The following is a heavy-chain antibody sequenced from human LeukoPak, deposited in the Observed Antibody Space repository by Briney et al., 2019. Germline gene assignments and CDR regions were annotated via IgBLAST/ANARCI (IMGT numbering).Heavy chain of an antibody. CDR3: ARVRERWLRHAGYYFDY. Sequence: PSETLSLTCAVYGGSCSGYYWSWIRQPPGKGLEWIGEINHSGSTNYNPSLKSRVTISVDTSKNQFSLKLSSVTAADTAVYYRARVRERWLRHAGYYFDYWGQGTLVTVSS. D-gene: IGHD5-24*01. J-gene: IGHJ4*02. CDR1: GGSCSGYY. CDR2: INHSGST. V-gene: IGHV4-34*01.